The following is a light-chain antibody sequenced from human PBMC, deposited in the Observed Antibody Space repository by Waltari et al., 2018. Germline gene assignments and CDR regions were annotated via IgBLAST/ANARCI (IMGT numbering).Light chain of an antibody. CDR1: QSISSY. V-gene: IGKV1-39*01. CDR2: AAS. J-gene: IGKJ1*01. Sequence: DIQMTQSPSSLSASVGDRVTITCRASQSISSYLNWYQQKPGKAPKPLIYAASSLQSGVPSRFSGSCSGTDFTLTISSLQPEDFATYYSQQSYSTPRTFGQGTKVEIK. CDR3: QQSYSTPRT.